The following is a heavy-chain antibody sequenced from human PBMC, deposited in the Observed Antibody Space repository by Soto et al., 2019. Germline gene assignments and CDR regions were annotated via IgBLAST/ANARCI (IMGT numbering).Heavy chain of an antibody. D-gene: IGHD3-16*01. J-gene: IGHJ4*02. Sequence: QVQLVESGGGVVQPGTSLRLSCVGSGFTFRSFVIHWTRQAPGKGLEWVALTSYDGSNKYYDDSVKGRFTISRDNSRNTVNLQMDSLRLEDTALYYCARWGTTGGLDVWGQGTLVSVSS. V-gene: IGHV3-30*19. CDR3: ARWGTTGGLDV. CDR1: GFTFRSFV. CDR2: TSYDGSNK.